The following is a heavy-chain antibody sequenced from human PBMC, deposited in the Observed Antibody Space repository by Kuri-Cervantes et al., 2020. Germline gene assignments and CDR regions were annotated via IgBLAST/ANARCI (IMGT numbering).Heavy chain of an antibody. D-gene: IGHD5-24*01. Sequence: GGSLRLSCAASGFTFDDYAMHWVRQAPGKGLEWVSGISWNSGSIGYADSVKGRFTISRDNAKNSLFLQMNGLRAEDTALYFCANSRVRRDGYNYGPDYWGQGTLVTVSS. CDR2: ISWNSGSI. CDR3: ANSRVRRDGYNYGPDY. CDR1: GFTFDDYA. V-gene: IGHV3-9*01. J-gene: IGHJ4*02.